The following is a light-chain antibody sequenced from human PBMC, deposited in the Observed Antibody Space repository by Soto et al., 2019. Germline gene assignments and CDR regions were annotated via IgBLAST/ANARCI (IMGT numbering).Light chain of an antibody. V-gene: IGLV2-23*01. CDR3: CSYAGSNTYV. CDR2: EGS. Sequence: QSALTQPASVSGSPGQSITISCTGTSSDVGSYNLVSWYQQHPGKAPKLMIYEGSKRPPGVSNRFSGSKSGNTASLTISGLQAEDEADYYCCSYAGSNTYVFGTGTKLTVL. J-gene: IGLJ1*01. CDR1: SSDVGSYNL.